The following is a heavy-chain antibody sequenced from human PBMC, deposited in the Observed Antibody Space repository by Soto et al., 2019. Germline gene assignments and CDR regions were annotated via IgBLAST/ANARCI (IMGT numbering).Heavy chain of an antibody. Sequence: SVKVSCKASGGTFSSYAISWVRQASGQGLEWMGGIIPIFGTANYAQKFQGRVTITADESTSTAYMELSSLRAEDTAVYYCARDLTGIAVAGTVYWGQGTLVTVSS. J-gene: IGHJ4*02. CDR1: GGTFSSYA. CDR3: ARDLTGIAVAGTVY. D-gene: IGHD6-19*01. CDR2: IIPIFGTA. V-gene: IGHV1-69*13.